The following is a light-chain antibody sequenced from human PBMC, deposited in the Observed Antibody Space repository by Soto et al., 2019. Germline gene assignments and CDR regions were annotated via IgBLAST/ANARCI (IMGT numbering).Light chain of an antibody. J-gene: IGKJ1*01. CDR1: QSVSSR. V-gene: IGKV3-15*01. Sequence: EIMMTQSPATLSVYTGERVTLSCRASQSVSSRLAWYQRKPGQAPRLLIYGASTRATGIPARFSGSRSGTEFTLTISSLQSEDFAIYYCQQYNNWPWTFGQGTKVDIK. CDR3: QQYNNWPWT. CDR2: GAS.